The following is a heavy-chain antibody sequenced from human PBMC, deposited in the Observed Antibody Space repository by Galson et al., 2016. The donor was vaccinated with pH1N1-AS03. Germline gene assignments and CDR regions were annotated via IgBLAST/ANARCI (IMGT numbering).Heavy chain of an antibody. CDR1: GFTFSNFG. CDR3: AKDLNGYYESSGLFDY. CDR2: ISYDGDYE. Sequence: SLRLSCAASGFTFSNFGMHWVRQAPGKGLEWVAVISYDGDYEHYGDSVKGRFTISRDNSRNTVYLQMNSLRAEDTAMFYCAKDLNGYYESSGLFDYWGQGTLVTVSS. D-gene: IGHD3-22*01. J-gene: IGHJ4*02. V-gene: IGHV3-30*18.